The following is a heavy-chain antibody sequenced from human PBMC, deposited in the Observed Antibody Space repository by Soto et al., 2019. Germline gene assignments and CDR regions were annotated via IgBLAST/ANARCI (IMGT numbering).Heavy chain of an antibody. CDR3: ARMDPSGNYYYGMDV. CDR1: GGTFSSYT. Sequence: GASVKVSCKASGGTFSSYTISWVRQAPGQGLEWMGRIIPILGIANYAQKFQGRVTITADKSTSTAYMELSSLRSEDTAVYYCARMDPSGNYYYGMDVWGQGTTVTVSS. D-gene: IGHD1-26*01. J-gene: IGHJ6*02. V-gene: IGHV1-69*02. CDR2: IIPILGIA.